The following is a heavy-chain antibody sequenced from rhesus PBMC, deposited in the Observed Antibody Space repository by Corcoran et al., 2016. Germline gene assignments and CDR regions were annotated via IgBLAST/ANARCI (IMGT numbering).Heavy chain of an antibody. CDR1: GGSFGVRYY. CDR3: ARVVYGSYHV. D-gene: IGHD4-4*01. J-gene: IGHJ5-1*01. Sequence: QVQLQESGPGLVKPSETLSLTCAVSGGSFGVRYYWHWIRPPPGQGLEWIGNISCSSGSTYYNPSLKSRVTISKDTSKNQFSLKRSSVTAADTAVYYCARVVYGSYHVWGPGVLVTVSS. V-gene: IGHV4S7*01. CDR2: ISCSSGST.